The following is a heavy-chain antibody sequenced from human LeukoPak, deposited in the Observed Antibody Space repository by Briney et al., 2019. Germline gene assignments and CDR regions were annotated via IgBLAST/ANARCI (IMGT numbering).Heavy chain of an antibody. CDR2: FDPEDGET. J-gene: IGHJ3*02. Sequence: ASVKVSCKASEYTFTSYDINWVRQAPGKGLEWMGGFDPEDGETIYAQKFQGRVTMTEDTSTDTAYMELSSLRSEDTAVYYCATDTSSRDAFDIWGQGTMVTVSS. CDR1: EYTFTSYD. D-gene: IGHD6-13*01. CDR3: ATDTSSRDAFDI. V-gene: IGHV1-24*01.